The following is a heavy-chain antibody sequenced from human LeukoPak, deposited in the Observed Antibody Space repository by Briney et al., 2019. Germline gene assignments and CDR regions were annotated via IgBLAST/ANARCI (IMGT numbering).Heavy chain of an antibody. CDR1: GGSVSSSSYY. CDR3: ARGSVVVVPAATASAGYDP. V-gene: IGHV4-39*07. D-gene: IGHD2-2*01. Sequence: IPSETLSLTCTVSGGSVSSSSYYWGWIRQPPGKGLEWIGSIYYSGSTYYNPSLKSRVTISVDTSKNQFSLKLSSVTAADTAVYYCARGSVVVVPAATASAGYDPWGQGTLVTVSS. J-gene: IGHJ5*02. CDR2: IYYSGST.